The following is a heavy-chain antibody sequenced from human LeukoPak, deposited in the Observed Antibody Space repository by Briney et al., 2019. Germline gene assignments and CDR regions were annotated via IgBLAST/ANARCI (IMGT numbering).Heavy chain of an antibody. D-gene: IGHD3-10*01. CDR3: ARVYGSGSYYNNYRNDY. J-gene: IGHJ4*02. V-gene: IGHV1-24*01. CDR2: FDPADGET. Sequence: ASVKVSCKVSGYTPTELSMHWVRQAPGKGFEWMGRFDPADGETIYAQKFQGRVTMTADTSTDTVYMELRSLRSDDTAVYYCARVYGSGSYYNNYRNDYWGQGTLVTVSS. CDR1: GYTPTELS.